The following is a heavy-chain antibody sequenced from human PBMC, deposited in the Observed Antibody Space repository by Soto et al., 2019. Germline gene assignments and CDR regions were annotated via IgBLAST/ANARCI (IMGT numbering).Heavy chain of an antibody. CDR1: GGSISSSSYY. V-gene: IGHV4-39*01. CDR2: IYYSGST. J-gene: IGHJ5*02. CDR3: ARRTYIVATIDAKNPNWFDP. D-gene: IGHD5-12*01. Sequence: SETLSLTCTVSGGSISSSSYYWGWIRQPPGKGLEWIGSIYYSGSTYYNPSLKSRVTISVDTSKNQFSLKLSSVTAADTAVYYCARRTYIVATIDAKNPNWFDPWGQGTLVTVSS.